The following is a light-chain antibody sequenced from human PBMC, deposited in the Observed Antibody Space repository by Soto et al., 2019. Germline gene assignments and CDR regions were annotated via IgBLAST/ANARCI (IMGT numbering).Light chain of an antibody. V-gene: IGLV2-14*03. CDR2: DVI. J-gene: IGLJ1*01. CDR3: SSYTSTTAYV. Sequence: QSALTQPASVSGSPGQSITISCTGTSSDIGGYNYVAWYQQYPGKAPKLIIYDVINRPSGVCHRFSGSKSGNTASLTISGLQDEDEADYYCSSYTSTTAYVFGNGTKLTVL. CDR1: SSDIGGYNY.